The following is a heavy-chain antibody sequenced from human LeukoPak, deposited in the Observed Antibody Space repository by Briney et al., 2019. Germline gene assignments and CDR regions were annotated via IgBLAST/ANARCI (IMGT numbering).Heavy chain of an antibody. J-gene: IGHJ1*01. CDR2: IWYDGSNK. CDR3: ASTPCSGGSCYFEYFQH. CDR1: GFTFSSYG. V-gene: IGHV3-33*01. Sequence: PGGSLRLSCAASGFTFSSYGMHWVRQAPGKGLEWVAVIWYDGSNKYYADSVKDRFTISRDDSKNTMYLQMNSLRAEDTAVYYCASTPCSGGSCYFEYFQHWGQGILVTVSS. D-gene: IGHD2-15*01.